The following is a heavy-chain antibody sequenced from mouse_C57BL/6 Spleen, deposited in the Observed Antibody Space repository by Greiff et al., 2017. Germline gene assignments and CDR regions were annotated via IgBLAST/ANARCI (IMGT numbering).Heavy chain of an antibody. J-gene: IGHJ2*01. D-gene: IGHD2-5*01. V-gene: IGHV1-19*01. CDR1: GYTFTDYY. Sequence: VQLQQSGPVLVKPGASVKMSCKASGYTFTDYYMNWVKQSHGKSLEWIGVINPYNGGTSYNQKFKGKATLTVDKSSSTAYMELNSLTSEDSAVYYCARGYYSNYEDFFDYWGQGTTLTVSS. CDR3: ARGYYSNYEDFFDY. CDR2: INPYNGGT.